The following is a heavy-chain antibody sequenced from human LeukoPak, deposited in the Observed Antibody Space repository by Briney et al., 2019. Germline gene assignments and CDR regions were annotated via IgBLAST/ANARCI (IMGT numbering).Heavy chain of an antibody. CDR2: ISGSGGST. J-gene: IGHJ4*02. D-gene: IGHD4-17*01. CDR3: AKVGGAFELLGYGDFGAMNY. CDR1: GFTFSSYA. V-gene: IGHV3-23*01. Sequence: PGGSLRLSCAASGFTFSSYAMSWVRQAPGKGLEWVSAISGSGGSTYFADSVKGRFTISRDNSKNTLYLHMNSLRADDTAVYYCAKVGGAFELLGYGDFGAMNYWGPGALVTVSS.